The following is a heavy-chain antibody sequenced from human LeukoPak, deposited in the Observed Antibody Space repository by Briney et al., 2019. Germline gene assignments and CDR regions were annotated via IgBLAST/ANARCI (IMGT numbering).Heavy chain of an antibody. J-gene: IGHJ4*02. D-gene: IGHD6-6*01. CDR1: GGTFSSYA. V-gene: IGHV1-69*05. CDR3: ARSIAARYTVVDY. Sequence: SVKVSCKASGGTFSSYAIGWVRQAPGQGLEWMGGIIPIFGTANYAQKFQGRVTITTDESTSTAYMELSSLRSEDTAVYYCARSIAARYTVVDYWGQGTLVTVSS. CDR2: IIPIFGTA.